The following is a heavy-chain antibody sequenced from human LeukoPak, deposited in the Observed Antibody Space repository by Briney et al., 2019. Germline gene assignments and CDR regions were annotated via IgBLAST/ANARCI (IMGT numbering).Heavy chain of an antibody. CDR2: IYYSGST. CDR3: ARTGIAVAGTVY. CDR1: GGSISSSSYY. D-gene: IGHD6-19*01. Sequence: PSETLSLTCTVSGGSISSSSYYWGWIRQPPGKGLEWIGTIYYSGSTYYNPSLESRVTISVDTSKNQFSLKLSSVTAADTAVYYCARTGIAVAGTVYWGQGTLVTVSS. V-gene: IGHV4-39*01. J-gene: IGHJ4*02.